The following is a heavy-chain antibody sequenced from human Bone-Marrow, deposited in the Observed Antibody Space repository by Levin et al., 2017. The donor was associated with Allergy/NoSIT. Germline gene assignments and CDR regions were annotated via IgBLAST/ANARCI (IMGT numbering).Heavy chain of an antibody. J-gene: IGHJ1*01. D-gene: IGHD4-17*01. CDR1: GFTFSSYG. Sequence: GGSLRLSCAASGFTFSSYGMHWVRQAPGKGLEWVAVISYDGSNKYYADSVKGRFTISRDNSKNTLYLQMNSLRAEDTAVYYCAKDIMTTVTTTEYFQHWGQGTLVTVSS. V-gene: IGHV3-30*18. CDR2: ISYDGSNK. CDR3: AKDIMTTVTTTEYFQH.